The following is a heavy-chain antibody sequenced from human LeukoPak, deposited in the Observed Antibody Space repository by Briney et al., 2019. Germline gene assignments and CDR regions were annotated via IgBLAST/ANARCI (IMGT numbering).Heavy chain of an antibody. CDR2: IYTSGST. D-gene: IGHD3-10*01. V-gene: IGHV4-4*07. CDR3: ARIADSGSYFSFDY. CDR1: GGSISSYY. Sequence: SETLSLTCTVSGGSISSYYWSWIRQPAGKGLEWIGRIYTSGSTNYNPSLKSRVTKSVDTSKNQFSLKLSSVTAADTAVYYCARIADSGSYFSFDYWGQGTLVTVSS. J-gene: IGHJ4*02.